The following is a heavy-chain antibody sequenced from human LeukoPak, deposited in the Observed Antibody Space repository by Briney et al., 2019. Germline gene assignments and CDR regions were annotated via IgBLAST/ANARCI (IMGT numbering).Heavy chain of an antibody. J-gene: IGHJ5*02. V-gene: IGHV4-34*01. CDR3: ARGSPLGLNWFDP. CDR2: INRSGST. CDR1: GGSFSGYY. D-gene: IGHD3-16*01. Sequence: SETLSLTCAVYGGSFSGYYWSWIRQPPGKGLEWIGEINRSGSTNYNPSLKSRVTISVDTSKNQFSLKLSSVTAADTAVYYCARGSPLGLNWFDPWGQGTLVTVSS.